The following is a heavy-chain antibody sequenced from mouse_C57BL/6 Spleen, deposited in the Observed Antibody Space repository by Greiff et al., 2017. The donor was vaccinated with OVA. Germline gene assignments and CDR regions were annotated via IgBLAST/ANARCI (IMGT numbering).Heavy chain of an antibody. CDR3: APVVDWYFDV. CDR1: GYTFTSYW. V-gene: IGHV1-55*01. CDR2: IYPGSGST. J-gene: IGHJ1*03. D-gene: IGHD1-1*01. Sequence: QVQLQQSGAELVKPGASVKMSCKASGYTFTSYWITWVKQRPGQGLEWIGDIYPGSGSTNYNEKFKSKATLTVDTSSSPAYMQLSSLTSEDSAVYYCAPVVDWYFDVWGTGTTVTVSS.